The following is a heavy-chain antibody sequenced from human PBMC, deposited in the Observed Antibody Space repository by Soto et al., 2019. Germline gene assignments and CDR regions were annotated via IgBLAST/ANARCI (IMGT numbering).Heavy chain of an antibody. J-gene: IGHJ4*02. D-gene: IGHD4-17*01. Sequence: QVQLVESGGGVVQPGRSLRLSCAASGFTFSSYAMHWVRQAPGKGLEWVAVVSYDGNNKYYADSVKGRFTISRDNSKNTLYLQMNSLRAEDTAVYYCGTSDYGYYRDLLFYFDYWGQGTLVTVSS. CDR3: GTSDYGYYRDLLFYFDY. CDR2: VSYDGNNK. CDR1: GFTFSSYA. V-gene: IGHV3-30-3*01.